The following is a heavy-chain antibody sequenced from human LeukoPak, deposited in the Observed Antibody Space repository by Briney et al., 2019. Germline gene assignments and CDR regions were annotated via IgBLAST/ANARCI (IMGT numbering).Heavy chain of an antibody. V-gene: IGHV3-21*01. Sequence: PGGSLRLSCAASGFTFSSYSMNWVRQAPGKGLEWVSSISSISSYIFYAGSVKGRFTISRDNAKNSLYLQMNSLRAEDTAVYYCARGDIVVVPAATDYWGQGALVTVSS. D-gene: IGHD2-2*01. J-gene: IGHJ4*02. CDR2: ISSISSYI. CDR1: GFTFSSYS. CDR3: ARGDIVVVPAATDY.